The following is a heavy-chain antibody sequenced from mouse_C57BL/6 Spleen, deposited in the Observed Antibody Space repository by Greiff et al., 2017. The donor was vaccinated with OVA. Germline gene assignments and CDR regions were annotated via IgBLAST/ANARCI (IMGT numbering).Heavy chain of an antibody. V-gene: IGHV5-17*01. J-gene: IGHJ1*03. CDR1: GFTFSDYG. CDR2: ISSGSSTI. D-gene: IGHD1-1*01. CDR3: ARENLYYYGSSYDWYFDV. Sequence: EVQVAESGGGLVKPGGSLTLSCAASGFTFSDYGMHWVRQAPEKGLEWVAYISSGSSTIYYADTVKGRFTLSRDNAKNTLFLQMTSLRSEDTAMYYCARENLYYYGSSYDWYFDVWGTGTTVTVSS.